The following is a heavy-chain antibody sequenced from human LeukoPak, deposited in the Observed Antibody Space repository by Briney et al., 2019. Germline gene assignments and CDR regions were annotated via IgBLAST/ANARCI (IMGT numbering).Heavy chain of an antibody. D-gene: IGHD2-15*01. J-gene: IGHJ6*03. CDR1: GVSISSSTYSSTYY. CDR2: IYYSGNT. CDR3: ARGYCSGGSCYSYYYYNYMDV. V-gene: IGHV4-39*07. Sequence: SETLSLTCTVSGVSISSSTYSSTYYWGWIRQPPGKGLEWIGSIYYSGNTYYNPSLRSRVTLSVDTSKNQFSLKLSSVTAADTAVYYCARGYCSGGSCYSYYYYNYMDVWGKGTTVTVSS.